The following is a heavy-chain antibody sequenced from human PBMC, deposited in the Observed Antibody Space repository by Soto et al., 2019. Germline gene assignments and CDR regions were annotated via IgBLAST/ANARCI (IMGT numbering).Heavy chain of an antibody. V-gene: IGHV3-48*02. CDR2: FSSSSTTI. CDR1: GFTFSSYS. D-gene: IGHD1-26*01. CDR3: ARGPFSGSYSYYYYGMDV. J-gene: IGHJ6*02. Sequence: EVQLVESGGGLVQPGGFLRLSCAASGFTFSSYSMNWVRQAPGKGLEWVSYFSSSSTTIYYADSVKGRFTISRDNAKNSLYLQMNSLRDEDTAVYYCARGPFSGSYSYYYYGMDVWGQGTTVTVSS.